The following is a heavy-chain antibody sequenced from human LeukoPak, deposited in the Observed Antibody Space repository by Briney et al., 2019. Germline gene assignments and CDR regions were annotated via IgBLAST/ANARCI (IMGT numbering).Heavy chain of an antibody. V-gene: IGHV3-23*01. CDR3: AKGRQWLVTEDYFDY. CDR2: ISGSGGST. CDR1: GFTFSSYA. J-gene: IGHJ4*02. D-gene: IGHD6-19*01. Sequence: PGGSLRLSCAASGFTFSSYAMSWVRQAPGKGLEWVSAISGSGGSTYYADSVKGRFTISRDNSKNTLYLQMNSLRAEDTAVYYCAKGRQWLVTEDYFDYWGQGTLVTVSS.